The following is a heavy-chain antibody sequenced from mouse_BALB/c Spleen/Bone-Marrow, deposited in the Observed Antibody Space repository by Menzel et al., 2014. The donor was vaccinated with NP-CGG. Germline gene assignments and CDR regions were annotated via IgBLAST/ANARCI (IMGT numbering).Heavy chain of an antibody. CDR2: INSNGGST. Sequence: DVQLVESGGGLVQPGGSLKLSCAASGFTFSSYGMSWVRQTPDKRLELVATINSNGGSTYYPDSVKGRFTISRDNAKNTLYLQMSSLKSEDTAMYYCARDMITTRGFAYWGQGTLVTVS. V-gene: IGHV5-6-3*01. CDR3: ARDMITTRGFAY. CDR1: GFTFSSYG. D-gene: IGHD2-4*01. J-gene: IGHJ3*01.